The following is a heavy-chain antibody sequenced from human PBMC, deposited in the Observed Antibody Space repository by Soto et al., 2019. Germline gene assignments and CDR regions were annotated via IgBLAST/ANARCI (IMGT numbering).Heavy chain of an antibody. CDR2: IYYDENT. CDR3: ARDHASGTFFDY. CDR1: GGSIRSHD. D-gene: IGHD3-10*01. J-gene: IGHJ4*02. Sequence: SETLSLTCTVSGGSIRSHDWSWIRQPPGKGLEWIGYIYYDENTNYNPSLKSRVTISVDTSKNQFSLRLSSVTTADTAVYYCARDHASGTFFDYWGQGTLVTVSS. V-gene: IGHV4-59*11.